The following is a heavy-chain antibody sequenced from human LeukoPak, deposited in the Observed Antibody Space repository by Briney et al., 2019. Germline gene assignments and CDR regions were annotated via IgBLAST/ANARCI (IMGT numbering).Heavy chain of an antibody. CDR1: GYTFTSYD. CDR2: LNPNSGNT. CDR3: ARGPNYYYHMDV. J-gene: IGHJ6*03. Sequence: ASVKVSCKASGYTFTSYDIKWVRQATGQGLEWMGWLNPNSGNTGYAQKFQGRVTVTRDTSISTAYVELTGLRSEDTGVYYCARGPNYYYHMDVWGKGTTVTVSS. V-gene: IGHV1-8*01.